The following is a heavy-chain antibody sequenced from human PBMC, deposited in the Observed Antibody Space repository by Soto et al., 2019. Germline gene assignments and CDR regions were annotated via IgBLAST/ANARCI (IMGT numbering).Heavy chain of an antibody. CDR1: GFTFSSYS. CDR3: ARYTAVVPAAMLKALYYMDV. J-gene: IGHJ6*03. CDR2: ISSSSSYI. Sequence: GGSLRLSCAASGFTFSSYSMNWVRQAPGKGLEWVSSISSSSSYIYYADSVKGRFTISKDNAKNSLYLQMNSLRAEDTAVYYCARYTAVVPAAMLKALYYMDVWGKGTTVTVSS. V-gene: IGHV3-21*01. D-gene: IGHD2-2*01.